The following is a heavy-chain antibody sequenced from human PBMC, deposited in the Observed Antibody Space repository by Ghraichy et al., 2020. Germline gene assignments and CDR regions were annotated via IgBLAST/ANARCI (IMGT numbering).Heavy chain of an antibody. Sequence: ASVKVSCKASGYTFTNYYMHWVRQAPGQGLEWMGIINLSGGSTSYAQKFQGRVTMTKDTSTSTVYMELSSLRFEDTAVYYCARAEWGGTGDHDYWGQGTLVTVSS. CDR3: ARAEWGGTGDHDY. J-gene: IGHJ4*02. D-gene: IGHD3-3*01. CDR1: GYTFTNYY. V-gene: IGHV1-46*01. CDR2: INLSGGST.